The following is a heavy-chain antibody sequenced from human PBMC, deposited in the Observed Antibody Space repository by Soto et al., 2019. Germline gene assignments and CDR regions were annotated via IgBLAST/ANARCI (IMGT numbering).Heavy chain of an antibody. CDR1: GFTFSSYS. V-gene: IGHV3-48*02. J-gene: IGHJ6*01. CDR3: ARDHIPPGYSSGWYHYYYGMDF. Sequence: EVQLVESGGGLVQPGGSLRLSCAASGFTFSSYSMNWVRQAPGKGLEWVSYISSSSSTIYYADSVKGRFTISRDNAKNSLYLQINSLRDEDTAVYYCARDHIPPGYSSGWYHYYYGMDFWGKGPRSPSPQ. D-gene: IGHD6-19*01. CDR2: ISSSSSTI.